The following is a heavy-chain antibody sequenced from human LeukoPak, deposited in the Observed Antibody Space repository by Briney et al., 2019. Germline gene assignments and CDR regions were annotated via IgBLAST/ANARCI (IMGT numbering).Heavy chain of an antibody. D-gene: IGHD3-10*01. CDR1: GFTYTNYW. CDR2: INLDGTII. V-gene: IGHV3-74*01. J-gene: IGHJ4*02. CDR3: VKGFVHPTYYFDY. Sequence: GGSLRLSCVASGFTYTNYWMHWFRQAPGKGPLWVSRINLDGTIIDYADSVKGRFTISRDNSENTLYLQLNSLRAEDTAVYFCVKGFVHPTYYFDYWGQGTLVTVSS.